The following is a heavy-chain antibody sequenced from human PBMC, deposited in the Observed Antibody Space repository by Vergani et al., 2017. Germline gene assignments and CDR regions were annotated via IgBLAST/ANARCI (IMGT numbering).Heavy chain of an antibody. J-gene: IGHJ5*02. CDR1: GYTFTSYD. D-gene: IGHD3-3*01. CDR2: MNPNSGNT. Sequence: QVQLVQSGAEVKKPGASVKVSCKASGYTFTSYDINWVRQATGQGLEWMGWMNPNSGNTGYAQKFQGRVTMTRNTSISTAYMELSSLRSEDTAVYYCARGGDYDFGSLQPFDPWGQGTLVTVSS. V-gene: IGHV1-8*01. CDR3: ARGGDYDFGSLQPFDP.